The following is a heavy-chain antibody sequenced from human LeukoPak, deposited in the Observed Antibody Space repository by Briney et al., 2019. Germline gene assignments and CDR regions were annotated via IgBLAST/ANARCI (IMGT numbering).Heavy chain of an antibody. J-gene: IGHJ6*02. CDR1: EFTFSRYS. Sequence: PGGSLRLPCAASEFTFSRYSMNCFRQAPGEGLEWVSSISSGGHDIYYADSVKGRFTISRDNAKNSLYLQMNSLRVEDTAVYYCARHGDGFYYGMDVWGQGTTVTVSS. D-gene: IGHD4-17*01. V-gene: IGHV3-21*01. CDR2: ISSGGHDI. CDR3: ARHGDGFYYGMDV.